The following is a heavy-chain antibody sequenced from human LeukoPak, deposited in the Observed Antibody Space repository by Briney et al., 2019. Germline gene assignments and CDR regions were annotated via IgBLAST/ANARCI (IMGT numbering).Heavy chain of an antibody. Sequence: GGSLRLSCAVSGFTVSSNYMSWVRQAPGKGLEWVSVIYSGVSTYYADSVKGRFTISRDNSKNSLYLQMNSLRAEDTAVYDCARDSSGLDYWGQGTLVTVSS. CDR3: ARDSSGLDY. J-gene: IGHJ4*02. D-gene: IGHD6-19*01. CDR1: GFTVSSNY. V-gene: IGHV3-66*02. CDR2: IYSGVST.